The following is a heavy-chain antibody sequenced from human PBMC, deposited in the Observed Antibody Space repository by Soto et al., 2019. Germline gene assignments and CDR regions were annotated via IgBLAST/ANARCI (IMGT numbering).Heavy chain of an antibody. CDR1: GDSISNNDYY. Sequence: SETLSLTCTVSGDSISNNDYYWAWIRLPPGRGPEWIGSINHHGTTYYNPSLKSRVTMSKDTSKNQVSLKLSSVTAADTAIHYCARHRHSYDWFDPWGQGALVTVSS. V-gene: IGHV4-39*01. CDR2: INHHGTT. J-gene: IGHJ5*02. CDR3: ARHRHSYDWFDP. D-gene: IGHD2-15*01.